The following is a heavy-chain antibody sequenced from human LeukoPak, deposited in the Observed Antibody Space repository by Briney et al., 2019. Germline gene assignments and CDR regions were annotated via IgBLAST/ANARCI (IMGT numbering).Heavy chain of an antibody. D-gene: IGHD4-11*01. J-gene: IGHJ6*03. Sequence: GGSLRVSCAAPGFTFSNYAMSWVRQAPGKGLEWVSAISGSGGSTYYADSVKGRFTISRDNSKNTLYLQMNSLRAEDTAVYYCAKPPSMTTVNTGYYYYYMDVWGKGTTVTVSS. CDR1: GFTFSNYA. CDR2: ISGSGGST. CDR3: AKPPSMTTVNTGYYYYYMDV. V-gene: IGHV3-23*01.